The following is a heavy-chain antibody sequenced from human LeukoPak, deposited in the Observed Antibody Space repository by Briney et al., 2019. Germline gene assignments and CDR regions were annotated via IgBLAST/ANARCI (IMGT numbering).Heavy chain of an antibody. CDR3: VKVFRTIPVAGTTFYYFYMDV. CDR2: ISSSGSTI. J-gene: IGHJ6*03. V-gene: IGHV3-48*03. Sequence: GGSLRLSCAASGFTFSSYEMNWVRQAPGKGLEWVSYISSSGSTIYYADSVKGRFTISRDNSKDTLYLQMNSLRAEDTAVYFCVKVFRTIPVAGTTFYYFYMDVWGEGTTVTVSS. CDR1: GFTFSSYE. D-gene: IGHD6-19*01.